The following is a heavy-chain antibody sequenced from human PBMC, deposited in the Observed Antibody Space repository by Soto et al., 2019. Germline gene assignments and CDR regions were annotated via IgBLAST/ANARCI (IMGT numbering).Heavy chain of an antibody. J-gene: IGHJ4*02. CDR3: AKVSRKGSAIDFDY. V-gene: IGHV1-8*01. Sequence: QVQLVQSGAELKKPGASVKVSCKASGYTFSNYDMNWVRQATGQGPEWIGWGNPNNGATGSGQTFQGLVTLTTDISTTTAYMELTSLRSEDTAIYYCAKVSRKGSAIDFDYWGQGTLITVSS. D-gene: IGHD3-10*01. CDR2: GNPNNGAT. CDR1: GYTFSNYD.